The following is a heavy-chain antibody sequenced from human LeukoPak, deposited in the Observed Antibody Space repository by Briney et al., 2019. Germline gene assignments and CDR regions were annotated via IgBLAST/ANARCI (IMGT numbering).Heavy chain of an antibody. V-gene: IGHV1-2*06. D-gene: IGHD3-16*02. Sequence: ASVKVSCKASVCRLTSYYMHWVRQAPGQGLEWMGRINPNSGGTNYAQKFQGRVTMTRDTSISTAYMELSRLRSDDTAVYYCALRSMITFGGVIVKGDYWGQGTLVTVSS. CDR3: ALRSMITFGGVIVKGDY. CDR2: INPNSGGT. CDR1: VCRLTSYY. J-gene: IGHJ4*02.